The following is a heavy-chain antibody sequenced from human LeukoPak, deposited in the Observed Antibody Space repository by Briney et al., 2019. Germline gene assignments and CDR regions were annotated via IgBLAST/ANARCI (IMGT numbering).Heavy chain of an antibody. V-gene: IGHV1-69*05. J-gene: IGHJ5*02. CDR3: LRRQALRGRHRAFDP. D-gene: IGHD6-25*01. CDR1: GGTFSNYA. Sequence: ASVKVSCKASGGTFSNYAISWVRQAPGQGLEWLEGIIPMFGTAKYAQKFQGRVTITTDESTTTAYMELISLRFEDTAVYYCLRRQALRGRHRAFDPWGQGTLVTVTS. CDR2: IIPMFGTA.